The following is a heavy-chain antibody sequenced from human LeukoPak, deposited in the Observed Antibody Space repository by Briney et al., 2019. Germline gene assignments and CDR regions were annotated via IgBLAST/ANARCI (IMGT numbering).Heavy chain of an antibody. J-gene: IGHJ6*02. Sequence: SQTLSLTCTVSGGSISSGGYYWSWIRQHPGKGLEWIGYIYYSGSPYHNPSLKSRVTISADTSKNQFSLKVSSVTAADTAVYYCARVLPDLRWDYGMDAWGQGTTVTVSS. CDR3: ARVLPDLRWDYGMDA. CDR1: GGSISSGGYY. V-gene: IGHV4-31*03. D-gene: IGHD4-23*01. CDR2: IYYSGSP.